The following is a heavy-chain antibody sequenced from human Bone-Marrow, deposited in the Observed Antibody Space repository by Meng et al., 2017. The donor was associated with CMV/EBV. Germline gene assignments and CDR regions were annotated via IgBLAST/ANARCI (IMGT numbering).Heavy chain of an antibody. J-gene: IGHJ6*02. CDR3: AKDRSTVVTPRYYYGMDV. CDR1: GFTFSSSW. CDR2: IRYDGSNK. Sequence: GESLKISCAASGFTFSSSWMHWVRQAPGQGVEWVAFIRYDGSNKYYADSVKGRFTISRDNSKKTLYLQMNSLRAEDTAGYYCAKDRSTVVTPRYYYGMDVWGQGTTVTVSS. D-gene: IGHD4-23*01. V-gene: IGHV3-30*02.